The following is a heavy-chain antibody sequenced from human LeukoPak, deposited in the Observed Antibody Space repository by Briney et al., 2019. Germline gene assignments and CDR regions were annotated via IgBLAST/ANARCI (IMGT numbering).Heavy chain of an antibody. CDR3: VGDFSGESGYGGY. CDR1: GFTFSHYT. J-gene: IGHJ4*02. D-gene: IGHD5-12*01. CDR2: INPAGTST. Sequence: PGGSLRLSCAASGFTFSHYTMNWVRQTPGKGLEWISSINPAGTSTYYADSVKGRFTISRDAAKNSLYLQMNSLRVEDTALYYCVGDFSGESGYGGYWGPGTLVTVSS. V-gene: IGHV3-21*01.